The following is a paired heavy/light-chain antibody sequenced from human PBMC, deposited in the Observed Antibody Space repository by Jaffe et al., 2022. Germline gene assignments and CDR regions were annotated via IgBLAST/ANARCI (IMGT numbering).Heavy chain of an antibody. V-gene: IGHV3-49*04. CDR3: TSDWILSSRLPKNDY. CDR1: GFTFGDYA. Sequence: EVELVESGGGLVQPGRSLRLSCTGSGFTFGDYALSWVRQAPGKGLEWVGFIRSHAQGGTTEFAASVKGRFTMSRDDSKSIAYLQMNSLRTEDTAVYYCTSDWILSSRLPKNDYWGQGTLVTVSS. CDR2: IRSHAQGGTT. D-gene: IGHD2-21*02. J-gene: IGHJ4*02.
Light chain of an antibody. CDR2: GAS. CDR3: QQYGSSPGT. J-gene: IGKJ2*02. Sequence: EIVLTQSPGTLSLSPGERATLSCRASQNVSSNYLAWYQQRPGQAPRLLIYGASNRATGMPDRFSGGGSGTDFTLTISRLEPEDLAVYYCQQYGSSPGTFGQGTKLEIK. V-gene: IGKV3-20*01. CDR1: QNVSSNY.